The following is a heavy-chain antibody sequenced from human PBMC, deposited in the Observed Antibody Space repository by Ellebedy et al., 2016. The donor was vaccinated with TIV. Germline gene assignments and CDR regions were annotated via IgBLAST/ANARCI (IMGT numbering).Heavy chain of an antibody. J-gene: IGHJ6*02. Sequence: PGGSLRLSCAASGFTFSDYYMSWIRQAPGKGLEWLGCISSNAVRTFYADSVKGRFTISRDNAKNSLYLQMNSLRAEDTAVYYCASPPRISDYYYGMDVWGQGTTVTVSS. CDR3: ASPPRISDYYYGMDV. CDR2: ISSNAVRT. D-gene: IGHD2/OR15-2a*01. CDR1: GFTFSDYY. V-gene: IGHV3-11*01.